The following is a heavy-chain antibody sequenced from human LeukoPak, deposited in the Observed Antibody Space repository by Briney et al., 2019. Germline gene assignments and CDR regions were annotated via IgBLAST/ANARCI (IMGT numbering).Heavy chain of an antibody. CDR1: GFTFSSYS. J-gene: IGHJ4*02. CDR2: ISSSSSYI. D-gene: IGHD6-13*01. V-gene: IGHV3-21*01. Sequence: PGGSLRLSCAASGFTFSSYSMNWVRQAPGKGLEWVSSISSSSSYIYYADSVKGRFTISRDNAKNSLYLQMNSLRAEDTAVYYCARARTAAGTRQIDYWGQGTLVTVSP. CDR3: ARARTAAGTRQIDY.